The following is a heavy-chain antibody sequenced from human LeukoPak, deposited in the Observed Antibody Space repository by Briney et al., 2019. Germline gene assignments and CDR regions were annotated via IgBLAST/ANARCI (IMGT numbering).Heavy chain of an antibody. Sequence: ASVKVSCKTSGYIFTVYYLHWVRQAPGQGLEWMGMISPTGGTTRYSQKFQGRITMTRDMSTTTVYMELSRLRSDDTAVYYCARARRIVATIPRGDAFDIWGQGTMVTVSS. V-gene: IGHV1-46*01. CDR2: ISPTGGTT. CDR3: ARARRIVATIPRGDAFDI. D-gene: IGHD5-12*01. CDR1: GYIFTVYY. J-gene: IGHJ3*02.